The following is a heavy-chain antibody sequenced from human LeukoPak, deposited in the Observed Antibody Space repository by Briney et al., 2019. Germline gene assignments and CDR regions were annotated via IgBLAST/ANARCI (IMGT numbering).Heavy chain of an antibody. J-gene: IGHJ4*02. V-gene: IGHV3-30*18. D-gene: IGHD3-10*01. CDR1: GFSLSNYE. CDR2: ISFDGSAK. Sequence: GRSLRLSCAASGFSLSNYEMDWVRQAPGKGVEGGALISFDGSAKYYADSVKGRFTISRDNSKNTLYLQMNSLTAEDTAVYYCAKPLTYYYDSGNFYNGPFFVYWGQGTLVTVSS. CDR3: AKPLTYYYDSGNFYNGPFFVY.